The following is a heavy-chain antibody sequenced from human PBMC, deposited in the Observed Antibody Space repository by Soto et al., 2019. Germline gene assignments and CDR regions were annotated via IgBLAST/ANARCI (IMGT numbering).Heavy chain of an antibody. J-gene: IGHJ4*02. CDR2: IWYDGSNK. CDR3: ARDRYLVDQYYFDY. Sequence: GGSLRLSCAASGFTFSRYGMHWGRQAPGKGLEWVAVIWYDGSNKYYADSVKGRFTISRDNSKNTLYLQMNSLRAEDTAVYYCARDRYLVDQYYFDYWGQGTLVTVSS. D-gene: IGHD2-2*02. V-gene: IGHV3-33*01. CDR1: GFTFSRYG.